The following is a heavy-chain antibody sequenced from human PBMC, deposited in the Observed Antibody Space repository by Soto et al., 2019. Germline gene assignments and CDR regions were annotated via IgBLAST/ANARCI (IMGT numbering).Heavy chain of an antibody. CDR2: IIPLFRTP. D-gene: IGHD4-4*01. CDR3: ARDNDRLQLGGNYSYILDV. J-gene: IGHJ6*02. V-gene: IGHV1-69*12. Sequence: QVQLVQSGAEMKEPGSSVKVSCKTSGGTFSSSAISWLRQAPGQGLEWMGGIIPLFRTPDYAQKFQGRVTIAADEATSTAYMEVSSMRSEDTAVYYCARDNDRLQLGGNYSYILDVWGQGTTITVSS. CDR1: GGTFSSSA.